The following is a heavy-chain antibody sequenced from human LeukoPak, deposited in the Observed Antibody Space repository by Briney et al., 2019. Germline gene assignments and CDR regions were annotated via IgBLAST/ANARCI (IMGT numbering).Heavy chain of an antibody. V-gene: IGHV4-39*07. CDR1: GGSISSSSYY. Sequence: PSETLSLTCTVSGGSISSSSYYWGWIRQPPGKGLEWIGSIYYSGSTYYNPSLKSRVTISVDTSKNQFSLKLSSVTAADTAVYYCARAPRLKYSSSWYSPDWGQGTLVTVSS. CDR2: IYYSGST. J-gene: IGHJ4*02. D-gene: IGHD6-13*01. CDR3: ARAPRLKYSSSWYSPD.